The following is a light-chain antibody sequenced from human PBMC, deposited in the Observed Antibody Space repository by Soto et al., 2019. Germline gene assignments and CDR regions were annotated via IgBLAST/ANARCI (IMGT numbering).Light chain of an antibody. CDR3: SSYAGSDKLYV. Sequence: SALTQPPSASGSPGQSVTISCTGSSSDVGGYHYVSWYQQHPGKAPKLIIYEVNERPSGVPDRFSGSKSGNTASLTVSGLQADDEAEYYCSSYAGSDKLYVFGTGTKLTVL. CDR1: SSDVGGYHY. V-gene: IGLV2-8*01. J-gene: IGLJ1*01. CDR2: EVN.